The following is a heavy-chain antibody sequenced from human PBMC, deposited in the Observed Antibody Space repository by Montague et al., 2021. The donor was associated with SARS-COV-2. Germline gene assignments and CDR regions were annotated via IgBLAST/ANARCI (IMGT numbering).Heavy chain of an antibody. V-gene: IGHV4-59*11. CDR1: SGSISSRY. J-gene: IGHJ5*02. D-gene: IGHD4-17*01. CDR3: ARAVTTGIDWFDP. CDR2: GNYGGST. Sequence: SETLSLTCAVSSGSISSRYWYWIRQPPGPGLEWIGYGNYGGSTNYNPSLKSRVSISLDTSKNQFSLRLNSVTAADTAVYYCARAVTTGIDWFDPWGQGTLVIVSS.